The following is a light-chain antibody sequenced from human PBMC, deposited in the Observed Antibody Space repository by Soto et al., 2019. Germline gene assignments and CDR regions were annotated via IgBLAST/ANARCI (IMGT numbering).Light chain of an antibody. J-gene: IGLJ2*01. CDR1: SSNIGAHYD. CDR3: QSYDSSLSGGI. V-gene: IGLV1-40*01. CDR2: GNT. Sequence: QSVLTQPPSVSGAPGQRVTISCTGSSSNIGAHYDVHWYQQLPGTAPKLLIYGNTNRPSGVPDRFSGSKSGTSASLAITGLQAEDEADYYCQSYDSSLSGGIFGGGTKLNVL.